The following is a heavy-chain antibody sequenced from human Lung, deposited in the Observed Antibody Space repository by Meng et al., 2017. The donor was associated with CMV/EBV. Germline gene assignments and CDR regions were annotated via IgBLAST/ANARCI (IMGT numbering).Heavy chain of an antibody. Sequence: SXKISCAASGFTFSSYAMNWVRQAPGKGLEWVAVISYDGSNKYYADSVKGRVTISRDNSKNTLYLQMNSLRAEDTAVYYCARDHNLGFDYWGQGTMVTVSS. J-gene: IGHJ4*01. CDR2: ISYDGSNK. CDR3: ARDHNLGFDY. CDR1: GFTFSSYA. D-gene: IGHD1-1*01. V-gene: IGHV3-30-3*01.